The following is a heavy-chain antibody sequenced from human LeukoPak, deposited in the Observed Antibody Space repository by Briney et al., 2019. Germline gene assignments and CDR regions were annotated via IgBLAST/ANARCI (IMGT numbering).Heavy chain of an antibody. Sequence: PSETLSLTCTVSGGSISTYYWSWIRQTPGMGLEWIGYIYYSGSTNYNPSLKSRVTISVDTSKNQFSLKLSSVTAADTAVYYCARYSNQLGGWFDPWGQGTLVTVSS. CDR3: ARYSNQLGGWFDP. D-gene: IGHD4-11*01. CDR2: IYYSGST. CDR1: GGSISTYY. V-gene: IGHV4-59*01. J-gene: IGHJ5*02.